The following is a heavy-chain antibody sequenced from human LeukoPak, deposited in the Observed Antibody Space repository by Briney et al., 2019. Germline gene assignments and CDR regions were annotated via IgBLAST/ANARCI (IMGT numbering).Heavy chain of an antibody. CDR2: ISTYNGNT. J-gene: IGHJ4*02. Sequence: ASVKVSCKASGYTFTSYGITWVRQAPEQGLEWMGWISTYNGNTKYAQILQGRVTMTTDTSTSTVYMELRSLRSDDTAVYYCASSEVRRYCSSTSCFGLDYWGQGTLVTVSS. CDR1: GYTFTSYG. CDR3: ASSEVRRYCSSTSCFGLDY. D-gene: IGHD2-2*01. V-gene: IGHV1-18*01.